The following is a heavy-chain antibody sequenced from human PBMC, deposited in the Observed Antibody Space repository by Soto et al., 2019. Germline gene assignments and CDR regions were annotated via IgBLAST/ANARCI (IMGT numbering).Heavy chain of an antibody. D-gene: IGHD4-4*01. CDR2: IIPIFGTA. CDR3: CLSSNYVHGGMDV. Sequence: QVQLVQSGAEVKKPGSSVKVSCKASGGTFSSYAISWVRQAPGQGLEWMGGIIPIFGTANYAQKFQGRVTITTDEATTPAYLELSSLRSEDTAVYYCCLSSNYVHGGMDVWGQGTTVTVSS. CDR1: GGTFSSYA. J-gene: IGHJ6*02. V-gene: IGHV1-69*05.